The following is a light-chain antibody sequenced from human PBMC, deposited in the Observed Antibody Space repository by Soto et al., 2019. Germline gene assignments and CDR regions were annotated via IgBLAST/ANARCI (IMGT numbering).Light chain of an antibody. J-gene: IGLJ2*01. Sequence: QPVLTQPPSVSDAPRPRVTISCSGSSSNIGNNAVNWYQQLPGKAPKLLIYYDDLLPSGVSDRFSGSKSGTSASLAISGLQSEDEADYYCAAWDDSLNGVVFGGGTKVTVL. CDR3: AAWDDSLNGVV. CDR1: SSNIGNNA. CDR2: YDD. V-gene: IGLV1-36*01.